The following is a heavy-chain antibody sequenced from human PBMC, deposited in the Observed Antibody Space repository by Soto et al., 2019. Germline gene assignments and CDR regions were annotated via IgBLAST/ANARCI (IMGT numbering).Heavy chain of an antibody. J-gene: IGHJ6*02. Sequence: HPGGSLRLSCAASGFTFSSYGMHWVRQAPGKGLEWVAVISYDGSNKYYADSVKGRFTISRDNSKNTLYLQMNSLRAEDTAVYYCAKDQGSSWYDRRGYYYYYGMDVWGQGTTVTVSS. CDR3: AKDQGSSWYDRRGYYYYYGMDV. V-gene: IGHV3-30*18. CDR1: GFTFSSYG. CDR2: ISYDGSNK. D-gene: IGHD6-13*01.